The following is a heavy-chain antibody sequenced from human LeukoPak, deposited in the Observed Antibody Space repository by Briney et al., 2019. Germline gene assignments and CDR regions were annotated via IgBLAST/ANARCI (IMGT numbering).Heavy chain of an antibody. V-gene: IGHV3-30*03. D-gene: IGHD3-10*01. J-gene: IGHJ4*02. CDR2: LSFDGTNT. CDR1: GFTFSSYV. CDR3: ARALGRSKSLHYLDY. Sequence: GGSLRLSCTASGFTFSSYVMHWVRPTPGKGLEWVALLSFDGTNTIYADSVKGRFTISRDNSKDTLSLQINSLRTEDTAIYYCARALGRSKSLHYLDYWGQGTPVTVSS.